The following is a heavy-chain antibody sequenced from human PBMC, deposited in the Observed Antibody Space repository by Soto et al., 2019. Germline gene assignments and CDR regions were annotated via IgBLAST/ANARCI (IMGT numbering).Heavy chain of an antibody. J-gene: IGHJ5*02. V-gene: IGHV4-59*01. D-gene: IGHD3-22*01. CDR1: GGSISSYY. CDR3: ARIYDSSGYYFRWFDP. CDR2: IYYSGST. Sequence: LSLTCTVPGGSISSYYWSWIRQPPGKGLEWIGYIYYSGSTNYNPSLKSRVTISVDTSKNQFSLKLSSVTAADTAVYYCARIYDSSGYYFRWFDPWGQGTLVTVSS.